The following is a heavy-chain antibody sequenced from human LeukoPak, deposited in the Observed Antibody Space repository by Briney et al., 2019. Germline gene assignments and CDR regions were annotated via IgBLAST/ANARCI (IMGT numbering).Heavy chain of an antibody. CDR2: ISAYNGKI. CDR3: ARANGLIPPPGGNRYYFDY. CDR1: GYTFSSFG. V-gene: IGHV1-18*01. D-gene: IGHD2-8*01. J-gene: IGHJ4*02. Sequence: ASVKVSCKASGYTFSSFGISWVRQAPGQGLEWMGWISAYNGKIKYAQKLQGRVTMTTDTSTSTAYMELRSLGSDDTAVYYCARANGLIPPPGGNRYYFDYWGQGTLVTVSS.